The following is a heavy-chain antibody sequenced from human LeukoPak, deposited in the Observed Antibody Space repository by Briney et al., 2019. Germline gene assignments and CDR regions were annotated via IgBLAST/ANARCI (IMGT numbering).Heavy chain of an antibody. CDR1: GGSISSSSYY. CDR3: ARHGRRVPGRGPFDY. V-gene: IGHV4-39*01. CDR2: IYYSGST. D-gene: IGHD3-10*01. J-gene: IGHJ4*02. Sequence: SETLSLTCTVSGGSISSSSYYWGWIRQPPGKGLEWIGSIYYSGSTYYNPSLKSRVTISVDTSKNQFSLKLSSVTAADTAVYYCARHGRRVPGRGPFDYWGQGTLVTVSS.